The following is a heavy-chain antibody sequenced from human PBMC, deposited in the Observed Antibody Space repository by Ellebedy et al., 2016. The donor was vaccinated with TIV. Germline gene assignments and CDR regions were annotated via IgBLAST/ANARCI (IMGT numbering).Heavy chain of an antibody. J-gene: IGHJ6*02. V-gene: IGHV3-11*01. D-gene: IGHD1-26*01. CDR1: GFTFSDYY. Sequence: GESLKISCAASGFTFSDYYMSWIRQAPGKGLEWVSYISSSGSTIYYADSVKGRFTISRDNAKHSLYLQMNSLRAEDTAVYYCASTNGGSYYYYGMDVWGQGTTVTVSS. CDR3: ASTNGGSYYYYGMDV. CDR2: ISSSGSTI.